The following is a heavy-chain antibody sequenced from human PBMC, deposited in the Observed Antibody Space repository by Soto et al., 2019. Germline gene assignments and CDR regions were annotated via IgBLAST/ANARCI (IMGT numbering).Heavy chain of an antibody. CDR3: AGMPYTSGLRFDP. CDR2: IYQSGVT. CDR1: GDSYSISTYS. D-gene: IGHD6-19*01. J-gene: IGHJ5*02. V-gene: IGHV4-30-2*01. Sequence: SETLSLTCNMSGDSYSISTYSWSWIRQPPGKALQWIGFIYQSGVTSYNPSLASRVAISLDRSNNQCSLKLKSVTAADTAVYFCAGMPYTSGLRFDPWGPGTLVTVS.